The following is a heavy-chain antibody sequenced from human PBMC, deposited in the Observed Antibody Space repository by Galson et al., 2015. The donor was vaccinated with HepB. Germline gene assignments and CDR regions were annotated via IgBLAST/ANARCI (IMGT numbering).Heavy chain of an antibody. V-gene: IGHV4-59*08. Sequence: LRLSCAASGFTFSDYYMSWIRQPPGKGLEWIGYIYYSGSTNYNPSLKSRVTISVDTSKNQFSLKLSSVTAADTAVYYCAAANLATITMVRGVITGIFDYWGQGTLVAVSS. CDR3: AAANLATITMVRGVITGIFDY. D-gene: IGHD3-10*01. CDR1: GFTFSDYY. J-gene: IGHJ4*02. CDR2: IYYSGST.